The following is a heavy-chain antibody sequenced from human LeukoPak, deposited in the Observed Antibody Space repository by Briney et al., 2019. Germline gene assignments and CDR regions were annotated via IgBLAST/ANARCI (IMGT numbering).Heavy chain of an antibody. CDR2: INDSGRI. D-gene: IGHD1-7*01. CDR3: ARRWIYGRNYYIDV. J-gene: IGHJ6*03. CDR1: GGSFSNYY. Sequence: SETLSLTCAVYGGSFSNYYWSGIRQPPGKGLEWIGEINDSGRINYNPSLMSRVTVSVDTSKNQFSLRLTSVTGTDTAVYYCARRWIYGRNYYIDVRGKGATVSGSS. V-gene: IGHV4-34*01.